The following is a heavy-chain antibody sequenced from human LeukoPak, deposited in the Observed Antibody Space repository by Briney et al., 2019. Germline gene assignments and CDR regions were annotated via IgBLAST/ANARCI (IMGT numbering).Heavy chain of an antibody. CDR3: AREGDYSNYEG. CDR1: GGSFSGYY. V-gene: IGHV4-34*01. D-gene: IGHD4-11*01. Sequence: SETLSLTCAVYGGSFSGYYWSWIRQPPGKGLEWIGEINHSGSTNYNPSLKSRVTISVDTSKNQFSLKLSSVTAADTAVYYCAREGDYSNYEGWGQGILVTVSS. J-gene: IGHJ4*02. CDR2: INHSGST.